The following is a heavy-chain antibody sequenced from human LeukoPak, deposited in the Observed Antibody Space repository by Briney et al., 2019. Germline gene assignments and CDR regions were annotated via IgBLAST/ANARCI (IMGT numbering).Heavy chain of an antibody. CDR2: INPNSGGT. CDR3: ARGGRIVVVISAFDI. Sequence: GASVKVSCKASGYTFTGYYMHWVRQAPGQGLEWMGWINPNSGGTNYAQKFQGRVTMTRDTSISTAYMELSRLRSDDTAVYYCARGGRIVVVISAFDIWGQGTMVTVSS. J-gene: IGHJ3*02. V-gene: IGHV1-2*02. D-gene: IGHD3-22*01. CDR1: GYTFTGYY.